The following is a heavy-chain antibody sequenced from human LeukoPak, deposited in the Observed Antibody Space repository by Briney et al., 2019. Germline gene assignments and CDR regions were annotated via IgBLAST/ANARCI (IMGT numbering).Heavy chain of an antibody. Sequence: SQTLSLTCTVSGGSISSGSYYWSWIRQPAGKGLEWFGRIYTSGSTNYNPSLTRPVTKSVDTSKNQFSLKLSSVTAADTAVYYCARGSRHPGKFTIFGVGHHNWFDPWGQGTLVTVSS. D-gene: IGHD3-3*01. CDR1: GGSISSGSYY. V-gene: IGHV4-61*02. J-gene: IGHJ5*02. CDR2: IYTSGST. CDR3: ARGSRHPGKFTIFGVGHHNWFDP.